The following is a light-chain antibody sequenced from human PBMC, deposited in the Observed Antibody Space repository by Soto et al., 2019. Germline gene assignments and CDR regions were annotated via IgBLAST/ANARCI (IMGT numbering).Light chain of an antibody. Sequence: EIVLTQSPGTLSLSPGKRATLSCRASQSVSSSYLAWYQQKPGQAPRLLIYDASTRATGIPDRISGSGSGTDFTLTISRLEPEDFAVYYCQQYGSSPWTFGQGTRVEI. CDR2: DAS. CDR1: QSVSSSY. CDR3: QQYGSSPWT. J-gene: IGKJ1*01. V-gene: IGKV3-20*01.